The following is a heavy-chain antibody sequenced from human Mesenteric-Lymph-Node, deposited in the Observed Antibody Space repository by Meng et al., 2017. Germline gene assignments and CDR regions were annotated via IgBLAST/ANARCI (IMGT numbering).Heavy chain of an antibody. CDR1: GYTFTSYA. D-gene: IGHD2-2*01. J-gene: IGHJ6*02. V-gene: IGHV1-18*01. CDR2: ISAYNGNT. Sequence: ASVKVSCKASGYTFTSYAMHWVRQAPGQRLEWMGWISAYNGNTNYAQKLQGRVTMTTDTSTSTAYMELRSLRSDDTAVYYCARDGIVVVPAASTTRVHEQYYYYGMDVWGQGTTVTVSS. CDR3: ARDGIVVVPAASTTRVHEQYYYYGMDV.